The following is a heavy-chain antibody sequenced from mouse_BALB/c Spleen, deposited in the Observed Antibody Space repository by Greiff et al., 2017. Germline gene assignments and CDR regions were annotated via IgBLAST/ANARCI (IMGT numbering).Heavy chain of an antibody. Sequence: QVQLQQPGAELVKPGASVKLSCKASCYTFTSYWMHWVKQRPGQGLEWIGEINPSNGRTNYNEKFKSKATLTVDKSSSTAYMQLSSLTSEDSAVYYCARGYYGSSPPFAYWGQGTLVTVSA. CDR1: CYTFTSYW. CDR3: ARGYYGSSPPFAY. CDR2: INPSNGRT. V-gene: IGHV1S81*02. J-gene: IGHJ3*01. D-gene: IGHD1-1*01.